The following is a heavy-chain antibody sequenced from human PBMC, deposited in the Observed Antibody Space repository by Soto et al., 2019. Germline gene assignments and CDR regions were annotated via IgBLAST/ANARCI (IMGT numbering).Heavy chain of an antibody. V-gene: IGHV3-48*02. J-gene: IGHJ6*02. CDR1: GFTFSSYS. CDR3: ARDYSSSSYSRFLDYYGMDV. D-gene: IGHD6-13*01. CDR2: ISSSSSTI. Sequence: EVQLVESGGGLVQPGGSLRLSCAASGFTFSSYSMNWVRQAPGKGLEWVSYISSSSSTIYYADSVKGRFTISRDNAKNSLYLQMNSLRDEDTAVYYCARDYSSSSYSRFLDYYGMDVWGQGTTVTVSS.